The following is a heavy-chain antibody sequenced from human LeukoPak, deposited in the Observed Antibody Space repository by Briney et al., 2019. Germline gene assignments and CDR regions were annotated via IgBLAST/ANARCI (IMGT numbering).Heavy chain of an antibody. CDR2: IYSGGST. CDR3: ARAYGDFRGDFDY. J-gene: IGHJ4*02. CDR1: GFTVSSNF. V-gene: IGHV3-66*01. Sequence: GGSLRLSCAASGFTVSSNFMSWVRQAPGKGLEWVSVIYSGGSTYYADSVKGRFTISRDNSKNTLYLQMNSLTAEDTAVYYCARAYGDFRGDFDYWGQGTLVTVSS. D-gene: IGHD4-17*01.